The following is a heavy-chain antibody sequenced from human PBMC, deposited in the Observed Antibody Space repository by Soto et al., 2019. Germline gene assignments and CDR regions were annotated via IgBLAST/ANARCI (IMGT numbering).Heavy chain of an antibody. V-gene: IGHV4-59*01. CDR3: ARGLRLAASSSPFDY. Sequence: SETLSLTCTVSGGSISSYYWRWIRQPPGKGLEWIGHIYYSGSTNYNPSLKSRVTISVDTSKNQFSLKLSSVTAADTAVYYCARGLRLAASSSPFDYWGQGTLVTVSS. D-gene: IGHD6-6*01. CDR1: GGSISSYY. J-gene: IGHJ4*02. CDR2: IYYSGST.